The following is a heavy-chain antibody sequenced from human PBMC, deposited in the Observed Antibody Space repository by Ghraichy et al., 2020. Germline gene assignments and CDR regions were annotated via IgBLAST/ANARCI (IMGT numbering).Heavy chain of an antibody. CDR2: INPNSGGT. J-gene: IGHJ5*02. D-gene: IGHD1-20*01. V-gene: IGHV1-2*02. CDR1: GYTFTGYY. CDR3: ARDLAGEWLTGTTNWFDP. Sequence: ASVKVSCKASGYTFTGYYMHWVRQAPGQGLEWMGWINPNSGGTNYAQKFQGRVTMTRDTSISTAYMELSRLRSDDTAVYYCARDLAGEWLTGTTNWFDPWGQGTLVTVSS.